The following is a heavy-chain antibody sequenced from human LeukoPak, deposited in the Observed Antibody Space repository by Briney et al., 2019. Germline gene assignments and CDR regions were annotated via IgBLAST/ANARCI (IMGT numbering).Heavy chain of an antibody. CDR1: GFTFSSYA. J-gene: IGHJ4*02. V-gene: IGHV3-23*01. Sequence: GGSLRLSCAASGFTFSSYAMSWVRQAPGKGPEWVSAISGSGGSTYYADSVKGRFTISRDNSKNTLYLQMNSLRAEDTAVYYCAKIQLRLGELSSTQDDYWGQGTLVTVSS. D-gene: IGHD3-16*02. CDR3: AKIQLRLGELSSTQDDY. CDR2: ISGSGGST.